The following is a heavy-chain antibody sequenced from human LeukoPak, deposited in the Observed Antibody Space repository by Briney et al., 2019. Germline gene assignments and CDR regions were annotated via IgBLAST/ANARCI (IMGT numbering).Heavy chain of an antibody. CDR1: GGSISSYY. J-gene: IGHJ3*02. Sequence: SETLSLTCTVSGGSISSYYWSWMRQPPGKGLDWIGQFYYSGSTNYNPSLKSRVTISVDTSRNQFSLKVSAVTAADTAMYYCATRAGETFDIWGRGTMVTVSS. V-gene: IGHV4-59*01. CDR3: ATRAGETFDI. D-gene: IGHD3-16*01. CDR2: FYYSGST.